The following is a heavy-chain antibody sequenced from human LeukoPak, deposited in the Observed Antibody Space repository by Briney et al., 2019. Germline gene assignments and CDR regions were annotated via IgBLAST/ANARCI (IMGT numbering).Heavy chain of an antibody. J-gene: IGHJ4*02. D-gene: IGHD6-19*01. V-gene: IGHV4-39*01. CDR1: GGSISSSSYY. Sequence: PSETLSLTCTVSGGSISSSSYYWGWIRQPPGKGLEWIGSIYYSGSTYYNPSLKSRVTISVDTSKNQFSLKLGSVTAADTAVYYCARHTAAVAAYYFDYWGQGTLVTVSS. CDR3: ARHTAAVAAYYFDY. CDR2: IYYSGST.